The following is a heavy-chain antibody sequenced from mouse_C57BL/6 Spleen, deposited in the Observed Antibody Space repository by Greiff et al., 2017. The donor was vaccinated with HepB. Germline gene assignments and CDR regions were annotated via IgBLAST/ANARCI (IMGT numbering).Heavy chain of an antibody. CDR1: GYTFTSYW. CDR2: IYPGSGST. D-gene: IGHD2-3*01. J-gene: IGHJ4*01. V-gene: IGHV1-55*01. CDR3: ARRGDGYFYAMDY. Sequence: QVQLQQPGAELVKPGASVKMSCKASGYTFTSYWITWVKQRPGQGLEWIGDIYPGSGSTNYNEKFKSKATLTVDTSSSTAYMQLSSLTSEDSAVYYCARRGDGYFYAMDYWGQGTSVTVSS.